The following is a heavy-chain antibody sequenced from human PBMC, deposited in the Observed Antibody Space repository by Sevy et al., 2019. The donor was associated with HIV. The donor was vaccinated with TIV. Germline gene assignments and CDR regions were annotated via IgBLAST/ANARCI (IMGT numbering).Heavy chain of an antibody. V-gene: IGHV3-66*01. D-gene: IGHD2-21*02. CDR2: IYSGGGT. CDR1: GFTVRSSH. Sequence: GGSLRLSCAVSGFTVRSSHMTWIRQAPGKGLEWVSIIYSGGGTYLSDSVGGRFTISRDNSKNTLFLQMNSLRAEDTAVYYCARGGGSYCGVDCTRDFDSWGQGTLVTVSS. J-gene: IGHJ4*01. CDR3: ARGGGSYCGVDCTRDFDS.